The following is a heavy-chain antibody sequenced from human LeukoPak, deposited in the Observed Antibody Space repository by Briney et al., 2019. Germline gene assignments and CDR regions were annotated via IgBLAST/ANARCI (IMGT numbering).Heavy chain of an antibody. CDR3: ASGPEGGDY. D-gene: IGHD1-14*01. V-gene: IGHV3-7*01. Sequence: PGGSLRLSCAASGFTFSSYWRSWVRQAPGKGLEWVANVKQDGSEKYYVDSVKGRFTISRDNAKNSLYLQMNSLRAEDTAVYYCASGPEGGDYWGQGTLVTVSS. CDR1: GFTFSSYW. CDR2: VKQDGSEK. J-gene: IGHJ4*02.